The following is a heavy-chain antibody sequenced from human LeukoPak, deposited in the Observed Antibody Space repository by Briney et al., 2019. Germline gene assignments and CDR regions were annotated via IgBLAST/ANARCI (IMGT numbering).Heavy chain of an antibody. V-gene: IGHV3-48*01. CDR1: GFTFTTYS. Sequence: PGGSLRLSCAASGFTFTTYSMNWVRQAPGKGLEWVSYISSSSGAIFYADSVKGRFTISRDNAKSSLYLQINSLRAEDRAVYYCARTIAARQWDFSNWGQGTLVTVSS. CDR2: ISSSSGAI. J-gene: IGHJ1*01. CDR3: ARTIAARQWDFSN. D-gene: IGHD6-6*01.